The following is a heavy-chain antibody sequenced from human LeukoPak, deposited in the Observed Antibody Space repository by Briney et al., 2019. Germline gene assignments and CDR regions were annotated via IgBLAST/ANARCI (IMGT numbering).Heavy chain of an antibody. Sequence: PGGSLRLSCAASRFTFSSYSMNWVRQAPGKGLEWVSSISSSGSYIYYADSVKGRFTISRDNAKNSLYLQMNSLRAEDTAVYYCARDRCYDFWSGYCPYYYYYYMDVWGKGTTVTVSS. CDR3: ARDRCYDFWSGYCPYYYYYYMDV. CDR1: RFTFSSYS. J-gene: IGHJ6*03. D-gene: IGHD3-3*01. CDR2: ISSSGSYI. V-gene: IGHV3-21*01.